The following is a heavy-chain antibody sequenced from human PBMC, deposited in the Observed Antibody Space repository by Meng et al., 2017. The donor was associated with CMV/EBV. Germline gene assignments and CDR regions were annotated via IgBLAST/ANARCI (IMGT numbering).Heavy chain of an antibody. Sequence: SETLSLTCAVYGGSFSGYYWSWIRQPPGKGLEWIGYIYYSGSTYYNPSLKSRVTISVDTSKNQFSLKLSSVTAADTAVYYCASQWAGDSSGYYTFDYWGQGTLVTVSS. V-gene: IGHV4-34*09. CDR1: GGSFSGYY. D-gene: IGHD3-22*01. CDR3: ASQWAGDSSGYYTFDY. J-gene: IGHJ4*02. CDR2: IYYSGST.